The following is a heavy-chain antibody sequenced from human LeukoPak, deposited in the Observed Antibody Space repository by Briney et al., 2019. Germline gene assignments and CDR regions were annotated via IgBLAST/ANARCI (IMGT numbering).Heavy chain of an antibody. V-gene: IGHV4-31*03. J-gene: IGHJ4*02. CDR2: IYYSGST. CDR3: ARVSGRYYYDSSGYYYFDY. D-gene: IGHD3-22*01. CDR1: GGSINRYY. Sequence: SETLSLTCTVSGGSINRYYWSWIRQHPGKGLEWIGYIYYSGSTYYNPSLKSRVTISVDTSKNQFSLKLSSVTAADTAVYYCARVSGRYYYDSSGYYYFDYWGQGTLVTVSS.